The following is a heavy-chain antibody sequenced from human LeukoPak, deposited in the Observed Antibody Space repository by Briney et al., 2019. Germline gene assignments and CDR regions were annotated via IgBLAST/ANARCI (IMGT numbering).Heavy chain of an antibody. CDR3: AREAKTPPLYDFWSGYYHGGFDY. V-gene: IGHV4-34*01. CDR1: GGSFSGYY. CDR2: IDHSGST. Sequence: SETLSLTCAVYGGSFSGYYWSWIRQPPGKGLEWIGEIDHSGSTNYNPSLKSRVTISVDTSKNQFSLKLSSVTAADTAVYYCAREAKTPPLYDFWSGYYHGGFDYWGQGTLVTVSS. D-gene: IGHD3-3*01. J-gene: IGHJ4*02.